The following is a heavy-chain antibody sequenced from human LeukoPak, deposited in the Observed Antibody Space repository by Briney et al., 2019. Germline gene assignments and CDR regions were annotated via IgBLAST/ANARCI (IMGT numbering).Heavy chain of an antibody. D-gene: IGHD3-10*01. CDR2: ISPNSGVT. CDR3: ASFGTASGSYYVDY. J-gene: IGHJ4*02. Sequence: ASVKVSCKASGYTFTGYYLHWVRQAPGQGLEWMGWISPNSGVTNYAQGFRGRVTMTWDTSITTAYMELKRLTSDDTASYFCASFGTASGSYYVDYWGQGTLVTISS. CDR1: GYTFTGYY. V-gene: IGHV1-2*02.